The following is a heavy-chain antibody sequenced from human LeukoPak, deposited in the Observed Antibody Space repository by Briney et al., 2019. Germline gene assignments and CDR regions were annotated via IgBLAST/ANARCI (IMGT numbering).Heavy chain of an antibody. CDR3: ARNGMVRGVVGY. Sequence: PSETLSLTCGVSGGSISSSNWWTWVRQPPGKGLEWIGEINHSGSTNYNPSLKSRVTISVDTSKNQFSLKLSSVTAADTAVYYCARNGMVRGVVGYWGQGTLVTVSS. CDR2: INHSGST. V-gene: IGHV4-4*02. D-gene: IGHD3-10*01. J-gene: IGHJ4*02. CDR1: GGSISSSNW.